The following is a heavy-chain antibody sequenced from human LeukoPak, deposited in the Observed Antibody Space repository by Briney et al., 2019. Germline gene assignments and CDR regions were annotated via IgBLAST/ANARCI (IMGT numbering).Heavy chain of an antibody. CDR3: ARAAGGTRNYYMDV. Sequence: ASVKVSCKASGYTFSSYDVNWVRQATGQGLEWMGWMNPNSGNTGYAQKFQGRVSIIRNTSISTAYMELSSLRSEDTAVYYCARAAGGTRNYYMDVWGKGTTVTVSS. CDR1: GYTFSSYD. J-gene: IGHJ6*03. V-gene: IGHV1-8*01. D-gene: IGHD3-16*01. CDR2: MNPNSGNT.